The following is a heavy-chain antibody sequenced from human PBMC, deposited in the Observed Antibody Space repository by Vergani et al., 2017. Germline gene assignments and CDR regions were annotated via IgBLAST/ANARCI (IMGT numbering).Heavy chain of an antibody. V-gene: IGHV7-4-1*01. Sequence: QEQLVQSGSELKKPGASVKVSCKASGYSFNNYAIHWVRQAPGQGLDWMGWSNPTTGNPTYARAFTGRFVFSLDTSISTAYLQIGSLKAEDTAVYFCARAKRGRLAVGATDSWGQGTLLTVSS. J-gene: IGHJ4*02. CDR1: GYSFNNYA. CDR2: SNPTTGNP. D-gene: IGHD6-19*01. CDR3: ARAKRGRLAVGATDS.